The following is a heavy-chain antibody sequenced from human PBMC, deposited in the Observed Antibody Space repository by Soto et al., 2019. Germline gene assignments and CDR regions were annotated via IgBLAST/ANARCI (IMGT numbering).Heavy chain of an antibody. J-gene: IGHJ4*02. CDR1: GFTFSSYW. D-gene: IGHD6-19*01. V-gene: IGHV3-7*01. CDR2: IKQDGSEK. CDR3: ASWSSSGWFDY. Sequence: EVQLVESGGGLVQPGGSLRLSCAASGFTFSSYWMSWVRQAPGKGLEWVANIKQDGSEKYYVVSVKGRFTISRDNAKNSLYLQMNSLRAEDTAVYYCASWSSSGWFDYWGQGTLVTVSS.